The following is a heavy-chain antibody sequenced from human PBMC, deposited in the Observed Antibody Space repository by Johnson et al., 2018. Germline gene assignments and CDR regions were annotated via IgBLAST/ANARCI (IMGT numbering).Heavy chain of an antibody. V-gene: IGHV3-30*18. CDR2: ISYDGSNK. Sequence: QVQLVQSGGGVVQPGRSLRLSCAASGFTFSSYGMHWVRQAPGKGLEWVAVISYDGSNKYYADSVKGRFTISREHSKNTLYLQMDSLRAEDTAVYYCAKVPYSSSAHPQHWGQGTLVTVSS. D-gene: IGHD6-6*01. J-gene: IGHJ1*01. CDR1: GFTFSSYG. CDR3: AKVPYSSSAHPQH.